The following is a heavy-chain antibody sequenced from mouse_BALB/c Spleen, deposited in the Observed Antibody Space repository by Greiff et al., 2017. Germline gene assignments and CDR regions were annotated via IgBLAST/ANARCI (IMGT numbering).Heavy chain of an antibody. CDR2: IYPGSGST. V-gene: IGHV1S22*01. CDR1: GYTFTSYW. D-gene: IGHD1-2*01. CDR3: TRSGVGYGLFAY. J-gene: IGHJ3*01. Sequence: LQQPGSELVRSGASVKLSCKASGYTFTSYWMHWVKQRPGQGLEWIGNIYPGSGSTNYDEKFKSKATLTVDTSSSTAYMQLSSLTSEDSAVYYCTRSGVGYGLFAYWGQGTLVTVSA.